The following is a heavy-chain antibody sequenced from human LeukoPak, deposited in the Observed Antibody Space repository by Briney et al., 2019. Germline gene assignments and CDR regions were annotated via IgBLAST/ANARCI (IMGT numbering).Heavy chain of an antibody. CDR2: ISSNGGST. CDR3: VKGASAYCSSTSCPYHFDY. CDR1: GFTFSSYA. J-gene: IGHJ4*02. V-gene: IGHV3-64D*06. D-gene: IGHD2-2*01. Sequence: GGSLRLSCSASGFTFSSYAMHWVRQAPGKGLEYVSAISSNGGSTYYADSVKGRFTISRDNSKNTLYLQMSSLRAEDTAVYYCVKGASAYCSSTSCPYHFDYWGQGTLVTVSS.